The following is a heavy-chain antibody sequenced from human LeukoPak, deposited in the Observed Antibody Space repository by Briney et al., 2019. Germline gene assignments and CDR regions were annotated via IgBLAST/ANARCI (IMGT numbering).Heavy chain of an antibody. CDR3: SFVAAAGNQYYFDY. D-gene: IGHD6-13*01. V-gene: IGHV4-34*01. J-gene: IGHJ4*02. Sequence: PSETLSLTCAVYGGSLSAYYWTWIRQPPGKGLEWIGEINHGGSTNYNPSLKSRVTISVDTSKNQFSLKLSSVTAADTAVYYCSFVAAAGNQYYFDYWGQGTLVTVSS. CDR2: INHGGST. CDR1: GGSLSAYY.